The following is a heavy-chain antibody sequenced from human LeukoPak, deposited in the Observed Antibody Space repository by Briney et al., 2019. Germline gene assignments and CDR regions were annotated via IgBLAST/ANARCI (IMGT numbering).Heavy chain of an antibody. CDR3: ARLAVAGTKINDAFDI. Sequence: GGPLSLSCPAFGFHFSSYALSWFRKAPGKGLECIPGFSGSGGSTYYADSVKGRFTISRDNSKNTLYLQMNSLRAEDTAIYYCARLAVAGTKINDAFDIWGPGTMVTVSS. CDR2: FSGSGGST. CDR1: GFHFSSYA. D-gene: IGHD6-19*01. V-gene: IGHV3-23*01. J-gene: IGHJ3*02.